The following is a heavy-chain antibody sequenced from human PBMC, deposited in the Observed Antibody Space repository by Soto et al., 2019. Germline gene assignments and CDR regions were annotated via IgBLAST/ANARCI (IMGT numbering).Heavy chain of an antibody. V-gene: IGHV1-69*02. CDR1: GDTFSSYT. CDR2: IIPVLAIT. D-gene: IGHD3-22*01. CDR3: GIAGYDSSYLYYGMDV. J-gene: IGHJ6*02. Sequence: QVQLVQSGAEVKKPGSSVKVSCKASGDTFSSYTISWVRQAPGQGLEWMGRIIPVLAITNYARKLQGRVTITADKSTSTVYMELSSLRSEDTAMYYCGIAGYDSSYLYYGMDVWGQGTTVTVSS.